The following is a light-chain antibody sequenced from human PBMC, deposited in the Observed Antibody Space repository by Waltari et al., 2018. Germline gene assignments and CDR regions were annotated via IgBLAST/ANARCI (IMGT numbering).Light chain of an antibody. CDR3: CSYAGSSSLV. Sequence: SALTQPASESGSPGQSITISCTGTSSDIGTYNYVSWYQQYPGKAPKLMIYDVTKRPSGVSDRFSGSKSGNTASLTISGLQAEDEADYYCCSYAGSSSLVFGGGTKLTVL. J-gene: IGLJ2*01. CDR1: SSDIGTYNY. V-gene: IGLV2-23*02. CDR2: DVT.